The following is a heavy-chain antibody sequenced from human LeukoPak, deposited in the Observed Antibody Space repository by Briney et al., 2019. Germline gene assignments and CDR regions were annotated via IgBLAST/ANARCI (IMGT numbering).Heavy chain of an antibody. V-gene: IGHV3-21*04. Sequence: GGSLRLSCAASGFTFSSYSMNWVRQAPGKGLEWVSSISSSSSYIYYADSVKGRFTISRDNAKNSLYLQMNSLRAEDTAVYYCARGESYDSSGYYPHFDYWGQGTLVTVSS. CDR3: ARGESYDSSGYYPHFDY. CDR2: ISSSSSYI. J-gene: IGHJ4*02. CDR1: GFTFSSYS. D-gene: IGHD3-22*01.